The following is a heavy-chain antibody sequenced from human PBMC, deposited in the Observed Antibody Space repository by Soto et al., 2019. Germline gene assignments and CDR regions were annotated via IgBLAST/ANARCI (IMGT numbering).Heavy chain of an antibody. V-gene: IGHV3-48*03. J-gene: IGHJ5*01. CDR3: ARDTAFDS. CDR2: ISSSGSII. CDR1: RFSFSTYE. Sequence: LRLSCAASRFSFSTYEMNWVRQAPGKGPEWISYISSSGSIIYYADSVKGRFTISRDNAKNSLYLQMNNLRVDDTAFYYCARDTAFDSWGQGTLVTVSS.